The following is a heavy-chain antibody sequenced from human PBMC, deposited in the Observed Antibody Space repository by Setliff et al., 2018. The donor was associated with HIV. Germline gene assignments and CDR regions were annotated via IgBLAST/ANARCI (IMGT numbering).Heavy chain of an antibody. Sequence: RLSCGASGFTFSSYVMSWVRQAPGKGLEWVSGISGSGGSTFYEDSVKGRFIISRDNSNNMLHLQMNSLRVEDTAIYYCAGSSQWLVGGYFHHWGQGTLVTVSS. D-gene: IGHD6-19*01. CDR2: ISGSGGST. V-gene: IGHV3-23*01. CDR1: GFTFSSYV. J-gene: IGHJ1*01. CDR3: AGSSQWLVGGYFHH.